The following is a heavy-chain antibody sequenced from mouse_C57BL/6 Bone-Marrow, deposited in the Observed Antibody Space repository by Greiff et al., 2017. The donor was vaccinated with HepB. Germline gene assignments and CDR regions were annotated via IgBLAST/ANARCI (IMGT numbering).Heavy chain of an antibody. J-gene: IGHJ2*01. V-gene: IGHV5-4*01. D-gene: IGHD1-1*01. Sequence: DVMLVESGGGLVKPGGSLKLSCAASGFTFSSYAMSWVRQTPEKRLEWVATISDGGSYTYYPDNVKGRFTISRDNAKNNLYLQMSHLKSEDTAMYYCAREGYYGPDYWGPGTTLTVSS. CDR1: GFTFSSYA. CDR3: AREGYYGPDY. CDR2: ISDGGSYT.